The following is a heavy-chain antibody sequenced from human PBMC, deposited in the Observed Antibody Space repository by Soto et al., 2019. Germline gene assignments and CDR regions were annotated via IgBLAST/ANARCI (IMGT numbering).Heavy chain of an antibody. V-gene: IGHV2-5*01. CDR3: AHRQASSWYYYDSSGYYNWFDP. CDR2: IYWNDDK. Sequence: GSGPTLVNPTQTLTLTCTFSGFSLSTSGVGVGWIRQPPGKALEWLALIYWNDDKRYSPSLKSRLTITKDTSKNQVVLTMTNMDPVDTATYYCAHRQASSWYYYDSSGYYNWFDPWGQGTPVTVSS. J-gene: IGHJ5*02. CDR1: GFSLSTSGVG. D-gene: IGHD3-22*01.